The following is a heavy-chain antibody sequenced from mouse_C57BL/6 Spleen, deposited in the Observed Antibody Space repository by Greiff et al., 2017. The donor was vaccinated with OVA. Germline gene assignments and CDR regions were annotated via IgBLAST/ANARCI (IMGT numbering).Heavy chain of an antibody. V-gene: IGHV1-5*01. J-gene: IGHJ4*01. D-gene: IGHD1-1*01. CDR2: IYPGNSDT. CDR3: TRERELLRSYAMDY. CDR1: GYTFTSYW. Sequence: VQLQQSGTVLARPGASVKMSCKTSGYTFTSYWMHWVKQRPGQGLEWIGAIYPGNSDTSYNQKFKGKAKLTAVTSASTAYMELSSLTNDDSAVYYCTRERELLRSYAMDYWGQGTSVTVSS.